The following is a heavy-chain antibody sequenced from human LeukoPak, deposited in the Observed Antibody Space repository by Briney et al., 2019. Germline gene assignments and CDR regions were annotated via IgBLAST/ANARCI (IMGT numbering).Heavy chain of an antibody. V-gene: IGHV4-34*01. D-gene: IGHD5-18*01. CDR2: INHSGST. CDR3: AGCSYGTVDY. CDR1: GGSINSYY. J-gene: IGHJ4*02. Sequence: SETLSLTCTVSGGSINSYYWSWIRQPPGKGLEWIGEINHSGSTNYNPSLKSRVTISVDTSKNQFSLKLSSVTAADTAVYYCAGCSYGTVDYWGQGTLVTVSS.